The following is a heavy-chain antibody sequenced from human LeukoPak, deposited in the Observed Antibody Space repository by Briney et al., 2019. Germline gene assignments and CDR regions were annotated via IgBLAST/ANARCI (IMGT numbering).Heavy chain of an antibody. CDR1: GYTFTSYD. CDR3: ARRSRTGRFDP. J-gene: IGHJ5*02. Sequence: ASVKLSCKASGYTFTSYDINWVRQATGQGLEWMGWRNHNSGTTGYAQKFQGRVTMTRNTSISTAYMELSSLRSEDTAVYYCARRSRTGRFDPWGQGTLVTVSS. CDR2: RNHNSGTT. V-gene: IGHV1-8*01.